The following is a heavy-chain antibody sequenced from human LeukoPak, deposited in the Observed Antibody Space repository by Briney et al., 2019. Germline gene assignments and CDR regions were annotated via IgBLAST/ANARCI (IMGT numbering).Heavy chain of an antibody. Sequence: ASVKVSCKASGGTFSSYAISWVRQAPGQGLEWMGGVIPIFGTANYAQKFQGRVTITADESTSTAYMELSSLRSEDTAVYYCAREGSSSSVYFDYWGQGTLVTVSS. CDR3: AREGSSSSVYFDY. V-gene: IGHV1-69*13. J-gene: IGHJ4*02. CDR1: GGTFSSYA. D-gene: IGHD6-6*01. CDR2: VIPIFGTA.